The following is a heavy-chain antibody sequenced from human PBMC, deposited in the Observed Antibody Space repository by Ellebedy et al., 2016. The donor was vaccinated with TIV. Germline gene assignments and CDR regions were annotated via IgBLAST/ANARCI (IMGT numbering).Heavy chain of an antibody. Sequence: GESLKISCAASGFGFSSYAMHWVRQSPVKGLEWVAVTWAAGHNTYYAYSVKGRFTVSRDTSKNSLYLQMDSLRDEDTAMYYCSRDLVIYRIVGTTTFGYWGQGTLVTVSS. CDR1: GFGFSSYA. J-gene: IGHJ4*02. CDR3: SRDLVIYRIVGTTTFGY. CDR2: TWAAGHNT. D-gene: IGHD1-26*01. V-gene: IGHV3-33*01.